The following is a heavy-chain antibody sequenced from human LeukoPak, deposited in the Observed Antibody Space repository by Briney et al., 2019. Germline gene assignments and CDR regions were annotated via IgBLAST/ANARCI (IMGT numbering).Heavy chain of an antibody. CDR2: IYYSGST. Sequence: SQTLSLTCSVSGGSISSGDYYWTWIRQPPGKGLEWIGYIYYSGSTYYNPSLKSRVTISVDTSKNQFSLKLSSVTAADTAVYYCARRGGTYYYYYMDVWGKGTTVTVSS. J-gene: IGHJ6*03. CDR1: GGSISSGDYY. V-gene: IGHV4-30-4*08. CDR3: ARRGGTYYYYYMDV. D-gene: IGHD1-1*01.